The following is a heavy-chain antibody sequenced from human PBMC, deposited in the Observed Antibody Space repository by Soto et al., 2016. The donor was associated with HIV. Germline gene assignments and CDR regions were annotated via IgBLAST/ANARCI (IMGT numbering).Heavy chain of an antibody. J-gene: IGHJ3*02. CDR2: IYSGGST. D-gene: IGHD3-22*01. Sequence: EVQLVETGGGLIQPGGSLRLSCAASGFTVSSNYMSWVRQAPGKGLEWVSVIYSGGSTYYADSVKGRFTISRDNSKNTLYLQMNSLRAEDTAVYYCASSYPDYYDSSGYFQRVAAFDIWGQGTMVTVSS. CDR1: GFTVSSNY. V-gene: IGHV3-53*02. CDR3: ASSYPDYYDSSGYFQRVAAFDI.